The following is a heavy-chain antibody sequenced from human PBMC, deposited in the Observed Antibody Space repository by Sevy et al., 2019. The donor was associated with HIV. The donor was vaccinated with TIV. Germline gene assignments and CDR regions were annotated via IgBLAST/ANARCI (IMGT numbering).Heavy chain of an antibody. CDR1: GFTFSSYA. Sequence: GGSLRLSCVASGFTFSSYAMSWVRQAPGKGLEWVSTISGSGGSTYYADSVKGRFTISRDNPKNTLYLQMNSLRAEDTAVYYCAGPESVRGYDYYFDYWGQGTLVTVSS. V-gene: IGHV3-23*01. D-gene: IGHD3-3*01. J-gene: IGHJ4*02. CDR2: ISGSGGST. CDR3: AGPESVRGYDYYFDY.